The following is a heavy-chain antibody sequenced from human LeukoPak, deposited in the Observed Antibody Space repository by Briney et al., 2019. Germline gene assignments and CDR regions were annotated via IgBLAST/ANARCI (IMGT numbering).Heavy chain of an antibody. CDR1: GFTFSSYS. J-gene: IGHJ4*02. Sequence: GGSLRLSCAASGFTFSSYSMNWVRQAPGKGLEWVSYISSSSSTIYYADSVKGRFTISRDTAKKSLFLQMNSLRAEDTAVYYCARARVTSIAAADYLDYWGQGTLVTVSS. CDR3: ARARVTSIAAADYLDY. CDR2: ISSSSSTI. V-gene: IGHV3-48*01. D-gene: IGHD6-13*01.